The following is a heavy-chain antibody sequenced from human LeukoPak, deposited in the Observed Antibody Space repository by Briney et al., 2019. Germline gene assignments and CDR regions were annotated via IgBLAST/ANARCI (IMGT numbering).Heavy chain of an antibody. CDR1: GFTVSSNY. V-gene: IGHV3-23*01. D-gene: IGHD4-23*01. J-gene: IGHJ4*02. Sequence: PGGSLRLSCAASGFTVSSNYMSWVRQAPGKGLEWVSAISGSGGSTYYADSVKGRFTISRDNSKNTLYLQMNSLRAEDTAVYYCATLGAYYGGCFDYWGQGTLVTVSS. CDR3: ATLGAYYGGCFDY. CDR2: ISGSGGST.